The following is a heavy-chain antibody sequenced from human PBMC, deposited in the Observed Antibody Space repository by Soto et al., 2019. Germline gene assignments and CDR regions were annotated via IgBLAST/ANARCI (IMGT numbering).Heavy chain of an antibody. V-gene: IGHV1-69*04. CDR2: IIPILDIA. D-gene: IGHD6-19*01. CDR1: ADTFSSFP. CDR3: ARDRGPNAV. Sequence: QVQLVQSGAEVREPGSSVKVSCKASADTFSSFPLNWVRQAPGQGLEWMGRIIPILDIANYAQSFQGRVTISADKSTSTSYTELSSRRSEDTAVYYCARDRGPNAVWGQGTLVIVSS. J-gene: IGHJ4*02.